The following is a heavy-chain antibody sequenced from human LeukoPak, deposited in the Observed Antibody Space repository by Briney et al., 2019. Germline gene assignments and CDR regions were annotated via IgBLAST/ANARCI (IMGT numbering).Heavy chain of an antibody. D-gene: IGHD3-10*01. J-gene: IGHJ5*02. V-gene: IGHV1-8*03. CDR1: GYTFTSYD. Sequence: ASVKVSCKAPGYTFTSYDINWVRQATGQGLEWMGWMNPNSGNTGYAQKFQGRVTITTDTSTSTAYMELRSLRSDDTAVYYCARENKMVRGGFDPWGQGTLVTVSS. CDR2: MNPNSGNT. CDR3: ARENKMVRGGFDP.